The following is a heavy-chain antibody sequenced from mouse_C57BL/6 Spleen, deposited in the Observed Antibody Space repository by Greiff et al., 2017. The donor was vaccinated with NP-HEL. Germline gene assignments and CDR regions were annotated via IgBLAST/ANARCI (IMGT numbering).Heavy chain of an antibody. D-gene: IGHD1-1*01. J-gene: IGHJ3*01. CDR3: TTTPCYYGSSYLAWFAY. Sequence: EVKLLESGAELVRPGASVKLSCTASGFNIKDDYMHWVKQRPEQGLEWIGWIDPENGDTEYASKFQGKATITADTSSNTAYLQLSSLTSEDTAVYYCTTTPCYYGSSYLAWFAYWGQGTLVTVAA. CDR1: GFNIKDDY. V-gene: IGHV14-4*01. CDR2: IDPENGDT.